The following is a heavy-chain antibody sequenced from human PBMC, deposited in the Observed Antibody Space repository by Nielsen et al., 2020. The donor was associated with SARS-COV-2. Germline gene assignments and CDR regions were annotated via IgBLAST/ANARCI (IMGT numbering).Heavy chain of an antibody. Sequence: SLKISYAASGFTFDDYAMHWVRQAPGKGLEWVSGISWNSGSIGYADSVKGRFTISRDNAKNSLYLQMNSLRAEDTALYYCAAAADWFDPWGQGTLVTVSS. CDR2: ISWNSGSI. CDR1: GFTFDDYA. CDR3: AAAADWFDP. J-gene: IGHJ5*02. V-gene: IGHV3-9*01. D-gene: IGHD6-13*01.